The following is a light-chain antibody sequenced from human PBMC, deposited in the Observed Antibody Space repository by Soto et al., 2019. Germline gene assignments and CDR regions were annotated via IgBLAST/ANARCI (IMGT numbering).Light chain of an antibody. CDR1: ESLLHGSNNY. CDR3: MQALKTPYT. V-gene: IGKV2-28*01. Sequence: EIVMTQSPRSLPVTPGESASISCRSSESLLHGSNNYLDWYLQKPGQSPQLLIHLNSNRASGVPDRFSGSGTGTDFTLNINTVEAEDVGIYYCMQALKTPYTFGQGTKLEIK. J-gene: IGKJ2*01. CDR2: LNS.